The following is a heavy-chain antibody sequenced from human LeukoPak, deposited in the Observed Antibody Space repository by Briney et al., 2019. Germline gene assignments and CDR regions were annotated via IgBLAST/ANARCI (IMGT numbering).Heavy chain of an antibody. CDR2: ISAYNGNT. V-gene: IGHV1-18*01. CDR3: ARDLVVVPAAGYYYYMDV. Sequence: ASVKVSCKASGYTFTSYGISWVRQAPGQGLEWMGWISAYNGNTNYAQKLQGRVTMATDTSTSTAYMELRSLRSDDTAVYYCARDLVVVPAAGYYYYMDVWGKGTTVTVSS. CDR1: GYTFTSYG. D-gene: IGHD2-2*01. J-gene: IGHJ6*03.